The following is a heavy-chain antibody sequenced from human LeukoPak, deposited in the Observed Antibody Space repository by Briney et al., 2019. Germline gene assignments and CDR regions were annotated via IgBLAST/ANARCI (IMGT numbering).Heavy chain of an antibody. Sequence: GGSLRLSCAASGFTFSSYWMSWVRQAPGKGLEWVVNIKQDGSEKYYVDSVKGRFTISRDNAKNSLYLQMNSLRAEDTAVYYCARVTLWFGELFPDYWGQGTLVTVSS. CDR2: IKQDGSEK. CDR3: ARVTLWFGELFPDY. D-gene: IGHD3-10*01. V-gene: IGHV3-7*01. J-gene: IGHJ4*02. CDR1: GFTFSSYW.